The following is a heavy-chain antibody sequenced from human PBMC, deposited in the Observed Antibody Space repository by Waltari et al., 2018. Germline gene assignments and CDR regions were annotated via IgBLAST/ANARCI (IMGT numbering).Heavy chain of an antibody. CDR2: ITPLYGST. V-gene: IGHV1-69*06. J-gene: IGHJ4*02. CDR1: A. CDR3: ARDLGGEAPLAF. Sequence: AFSWVRQVSGQGLEWLGGITPLYGSTFYSPKFEGRVIISADTLSGTIYMDLAGLTTEDTAVYYCARDLGGEAPLAFWGQGTLVSVS.